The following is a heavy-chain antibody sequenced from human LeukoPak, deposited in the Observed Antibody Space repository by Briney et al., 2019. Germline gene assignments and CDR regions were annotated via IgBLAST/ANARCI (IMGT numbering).Heavy chain of an antibody. CDR3: AKASTYYYDSSGYYIDY. D-gene: IGHD3-22*01. V-gene: IGHV3-23*01. CDR1: GFTFSSYA. CDR2: ISGSGGST. J-gene: IGHJ4*02. Sequence: GGSLRLSCAASGFTFSSYAMSWVRQAPGKGLEWVSAISGSGGSTYYADSVKGRFTISRNNSKNTLYLQMNSLRAEDTAVYYCAKASTYYYDSSGYYIDYWGQGTLVAVSS.